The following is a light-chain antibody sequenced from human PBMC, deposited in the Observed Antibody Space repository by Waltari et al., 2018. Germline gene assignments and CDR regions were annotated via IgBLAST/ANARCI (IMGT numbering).Light chain of an antibody. Sequence: EILMTQSPATLSVPPGDRATLPSRASQSVSNKLPWYQQKPGQAPRHLIYGASTRAAGITDRFSGSGSGTEFTLTISGLQSEDFAVYYCQQYDNWYTFGQGTKLEIK. CDR2: GAS. CDR1: QSVSNK. J-gene: IGKJ2*01. V-gene: IGKV3-15*01. CDR3: QQYDNWYT.